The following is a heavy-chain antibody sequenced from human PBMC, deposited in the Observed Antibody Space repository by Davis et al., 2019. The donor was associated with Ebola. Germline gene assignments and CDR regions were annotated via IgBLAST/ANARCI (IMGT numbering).Heavy chain of an antibody. CDR2: ISSSGSTI. J-gene: IGHJ6*03. D-gene: IGHD3-10*01. V-gene: IGHV3-11*04. CDR3: ARDNRNIGVRGVIPPYYYYYMDV. Sequence: PAGSLRLSCAASGFTFSDYYMSWIRQAPGKGLEWVSYISSSGSTIYYADSVKGRFTISRDNAKNSLYLQMNSLRAEDTAVYYCARDNRNIGVRGVIPPYYYYYMDVWGKGTTVTVSS. CDR1: GFTFSDYY.